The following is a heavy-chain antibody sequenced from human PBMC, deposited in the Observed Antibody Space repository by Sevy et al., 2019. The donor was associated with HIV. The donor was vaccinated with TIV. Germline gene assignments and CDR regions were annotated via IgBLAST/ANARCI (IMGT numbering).Heavy chain of an antibody. CDR1: GFTFSSYW. V-gene: IGHV3-7*01. D-gene: IGHD3-10*01. CDR2: IKQDGSEK. Sequence: GGSLRLSCAASGFTFSSYWMSWVRQAPGKGLEWVANIKQDGSEKYYVDSLKGRFKNPRDNAKNSLNLQMNSLRAEDTAVNYYARDRRFGELSPPTTKYYYYGMDVWGQGTTVTVSS. CDR3: ARDRRFGELSPPTTKYYYYGMDV. J-gene: IGHJ6*02.